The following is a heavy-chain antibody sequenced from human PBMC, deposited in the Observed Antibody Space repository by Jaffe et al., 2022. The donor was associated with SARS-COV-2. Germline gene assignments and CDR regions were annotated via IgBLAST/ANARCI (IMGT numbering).Heavy chain of an antibody. D-gene: IGHD3-10*01. V-gene: IGHV3-30-3*01. J-gene: IGHJ4*02. CDR3: ASRGDPGPYYFDY. CDR2: ISYDGSNK. Sequence: QVQLVESGGGVVQPGRSLRLSCAASGFTFSSYAMHWVRQAPGKGLEWVAVISYDGSNKYYADSVKGRFTISRDNSKNTLYLQMNSLRAEDTAVYYCASRGDPGPYYFDYWGQGTLVTVSS. CDR1: GFTFSSYA.